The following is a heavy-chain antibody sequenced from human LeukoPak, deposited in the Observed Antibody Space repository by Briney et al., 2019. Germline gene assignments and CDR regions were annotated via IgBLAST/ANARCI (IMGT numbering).Heavy chain of an antibody. Sequence: GGSLRLSCAASGFIFTDYYMDWVRLAPGKGLEWISYISRTGNSIYYADSVKGRFTISRDSAKNSLYLQMNSLRAEDTAVYYCARGPYSSNWYVDYWGQGTLVTVAS. J-gene: IGHJ4*02. CDR1: GFIFTDYY. CDR2: ISRTGNSI. D-gene: IGHD6-13*01. V-gene: IGHV3-11*04. CDR3: ARGPYSSNWYVDY.